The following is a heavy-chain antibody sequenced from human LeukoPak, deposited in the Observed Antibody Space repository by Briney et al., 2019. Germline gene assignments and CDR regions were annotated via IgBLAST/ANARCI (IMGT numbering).Heavy chain of an antibody. CDR2: IYYSGST. CDR1: GGSISSYY. D-gene: IGHD6-13*01. CDR3: ARDLSSSWYPRRDPGFDP. V-gene: IGHV4-59*12. Sequence: SETLSLTCTVSGGSISSYYWSWIRQPPGKGLEWIGYIYYSGSTNYNPSLKSRVTMSVDTSKNQFSLKLSSVTAADTAVYYCARDLSSSWYPRRDPGFDPWGQGTLVTVSS. J-gene: IGHJ5*02.